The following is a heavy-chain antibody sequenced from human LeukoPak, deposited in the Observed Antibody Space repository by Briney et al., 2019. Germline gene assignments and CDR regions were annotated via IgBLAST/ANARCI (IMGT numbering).Heavy chain of an antibody. CDR2: IYWDDDK. CDR3: AHTKYGSGSYYMDY. CDR1: GFSLSTSVVG. J-gene: IGHJ4*02. D-gene: IGHD3-10*01. V-gene: IGHV2-5*02. Sequence: SGPTLVNPTQTLTLTCTFSGFSLSTSVVGVGWIRQPPGKALEWLALIYWDDDKRYSPSLKTRLTITKDTSKNQVVLTMTNMDPVDTATYFCAHTKYGSGSYYMDYWGQGTLVTVSS.